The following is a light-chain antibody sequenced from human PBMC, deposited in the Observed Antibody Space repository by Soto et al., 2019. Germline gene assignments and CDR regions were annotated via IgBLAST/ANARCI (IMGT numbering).Light chain of an antibody. CDR3: CSYAASRTYD. J-gene: IGLJ1*01. V-gene: IGLV2-23*02. CDR1: SSDVGSYNY. Sequence: QSALTQPASVSGSPGQSITISCTGTSSDVGSYNYVSWYQHHPGKVPQLMIYDVSNRPSGVSNRFSGSKSGNTASLTISGVQAEDEADYYCCSYAASRTYDFGTVTKVTVL. CDR2: DVS.